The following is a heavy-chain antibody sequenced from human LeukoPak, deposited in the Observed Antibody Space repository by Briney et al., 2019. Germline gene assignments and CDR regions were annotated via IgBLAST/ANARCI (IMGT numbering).Heavy chain of an antibody. D-gene: IGHD2-15*01. CDR3: ARVDGSPDS. Sequence: ASVKVSCKASGYTFTSLDINWERQATGQGLEWMGWINPNSGNRGYAQRFQGRVTITRDTSIGTVYMELSSLRSEDTAVYYCARVDGSPDSWGQGTLVTVSS. CDR1: GYTFTSLD. V-gene: IGHV1-8*01. CDR2: INPNSGNR. J-gene: IGHJ4*02.